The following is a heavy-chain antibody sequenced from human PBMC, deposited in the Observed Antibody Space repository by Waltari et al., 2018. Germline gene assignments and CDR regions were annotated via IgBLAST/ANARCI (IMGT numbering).Heavy chain of an antibody. CDR1: GFTFSSYE. V-gene: IGHV3-48*03. CDR3: ARQGYSYGYYYYGMDV. CDR2: ISSSGSTI. Sequence: EVQLVESGGGLVQPGGSLRLSCADSGFTFSSYEMNWVRQPPGKGLEWVSYISSSGSTIYYADAVKGRFTISRDNAKNSLYLQMNSLRAEDTAVYYCARQGYSYGYYYYGMDVWGQGTTVTVSS. D-gene: IGHD5-18*01. J-gene: IGHJ6*02.